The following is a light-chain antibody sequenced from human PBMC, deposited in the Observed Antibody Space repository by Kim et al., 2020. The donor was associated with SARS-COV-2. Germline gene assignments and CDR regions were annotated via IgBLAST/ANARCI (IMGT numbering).Light chain of an antibody. J-gene: IGKJ1*01. CDR3: QQYKSYPT. V-gene: IGKV1-5*03. Sequence: IQLPPSPSTLSASVGDRVTITCRASQSISSWLAWYQQKPGKAPNLLIYKASILESGVSSRFSGSGSGTEFILTISSLQPDDFATYYCQQYKSYPTFGQGTKVDIK. CDR1: QSISSW. CDR2: KAS.